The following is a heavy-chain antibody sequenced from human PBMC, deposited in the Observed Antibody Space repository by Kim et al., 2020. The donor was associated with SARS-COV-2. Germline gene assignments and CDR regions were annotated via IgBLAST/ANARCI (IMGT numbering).Heavy chain of an antibody. CDR2: IYPGDSHT. Sequence: GESLKISCQGSGYSFSSEWIGWVRQMPGKGLEWVGIIYPGDSHTIYSPSLQGQVTISADRSTTTAYLQWSSLKASDTAVYYCASAFYYNHGGLYSGSFQHWGQGTLVTVPS. J-gene: IGHJ1*01. V-gene: IGHV5-51*01. CDR3: ASAFYYNHGGLYSGSFQH. CDR1: GYSFSSEW. D-gene: IGHD3-10*01.